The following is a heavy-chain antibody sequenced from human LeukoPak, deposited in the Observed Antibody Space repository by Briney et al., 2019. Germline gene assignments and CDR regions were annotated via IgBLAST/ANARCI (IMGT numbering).Heavy chain of an antibody. D-gene: IGHD5-12*01. Sequence: KPGGSLRLSCAASGFPFSDYYMNWIRQAPGKGLEWVSYISSTGSTIYYADSVKGRFTISRDNAKNSLFLQMNSLRGEDTAVYYCARAYSGYDWEWFDPWGQGTLVTVSS. CDR1: GFPFSDYY. CDR3: ARAYSGYDWEWFDP. V-gene: IGHV3-11*01. CDR2: ISSTGSTI. J-gene: IGHJ5*02.